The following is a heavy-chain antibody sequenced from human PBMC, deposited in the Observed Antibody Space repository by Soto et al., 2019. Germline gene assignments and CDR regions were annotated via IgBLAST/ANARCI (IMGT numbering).Heavy chain of an antibody. V-gene: IGHV3-33*01. Sequence: GGSLRLSCAASGFAFSSYGMHWVRQATGKGLEWLSLICPDGGNTYSADSVKGRFIISRDNSKNTLHLQMNSLRAEDTAVYYCATDRISVAGYSYYALDVWGQGTTVTVSS. D-gene: IGHD1-1*01. J-gene: IGHJ6*02. CDR2: ICPDGGNT. CDR3: ATDRISVAGYSYYALDV. CDR1: GFAFSSYG.